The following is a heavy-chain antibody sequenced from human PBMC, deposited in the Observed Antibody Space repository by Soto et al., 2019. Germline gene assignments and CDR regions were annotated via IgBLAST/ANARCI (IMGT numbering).Heavy chain of an antibody. CDR3: ARRGPVTGLAY. V-gene: IGHV3-74*01. CDR1: GFTFSSYW. CDR2: INTDESST. D-gene: IGHD1-20*01. J-gene: IGHJ4*02. Sequence: EVQLVESGGGLVQPGGSLRLSCAASGFTFSSYWMHWVRQAPGMGLVWVSRINTDESSTTYADSVKGRFTISRDNAKNTLYLQMNSLRAEDTAVYYCARRGPVTGLAYWGQGTLVTVSS.